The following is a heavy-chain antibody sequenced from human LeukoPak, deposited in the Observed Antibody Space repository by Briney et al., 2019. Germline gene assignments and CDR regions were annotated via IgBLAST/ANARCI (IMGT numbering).Heavy chain of an antibody. CDR1: GFTFSSYA. CDR3: ARVLRISSWSFDY. D-gene: IGHD6-13*01. CDR2: ISSSSSYI. Sequence: GGSLRLSCAASGFTFSSYAMSWVRQAPGKGLEWVSSISSSSSYIYYADSVKGRFTISRDNAKNSLYLQMNSLRAEDTAVYYCARVLRISSWSFDYWGQGTLVTVSS. J-gene: IGHJ4*02. V-gene: IGHV3-21*01.